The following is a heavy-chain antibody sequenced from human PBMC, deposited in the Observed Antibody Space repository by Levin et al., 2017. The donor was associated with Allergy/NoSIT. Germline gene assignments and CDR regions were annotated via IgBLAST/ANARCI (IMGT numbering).Heavy chain of an antibody. V-gene: IGHV4-4*07. D-gene: IGHD1-26*01. CDR1: GGPMTNDY. Sequence: SQTLSLTCTVSGGPMTNDYWSWIRQPAGGRLEWIGRIFHNGGTQYNPSFESRVTMSIDTSKRQISLKLISVTAADSATYYCAREGLGWELSRPFDSWGQGTLVTVSS. CDR3: AREGLGWELSRPFDS. J-gene: IGHJ4*02. CDR2: IFHNGGT.